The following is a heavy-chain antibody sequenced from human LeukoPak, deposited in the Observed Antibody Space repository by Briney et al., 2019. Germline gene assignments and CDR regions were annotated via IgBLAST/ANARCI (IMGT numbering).Heavy chain of an antibody. CDR3: ARVEEQLVQACYFDY. CDR2: FYYSWTT. J-gene: IGHJ4*02. D-gene: IGHD6-6*01. Sequence: SETLSLTCTVSGGSISSSNYYCGWIRHPARKGLRWIGRFYYSWTTYYNPSLKSRVTISVDTSKNQYSRKLSSVTAADTAVYYCARVEEQLVQACYFDYWGQGTLVTVSS. V-gene: IGHV4-39*07. CDR1: GGSISSSNYY.